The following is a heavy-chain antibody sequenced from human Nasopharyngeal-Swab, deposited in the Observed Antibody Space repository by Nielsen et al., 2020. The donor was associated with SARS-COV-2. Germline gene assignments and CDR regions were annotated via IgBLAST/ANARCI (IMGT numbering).Heavy chain of an antibody. CDR1: GFTFSSYA. CDR3: AKSSRIVVVPAAKWFDP. CDR2: ISGGGGST. Sequence: GGSLRLSCAASGFTFSSYAMSWVRQAPGKGLEWVSAISGGGGSTYYADSVKGRFTISRDNSKNTLYLQMNSLRAEDTAVYYCAKSSRIVVVPAAKWFDPWGQGTLVTVSS. J-gene: IGHJ5*02. D-gene: IGHD2-2*01. V-gene: IGHV3-23*01.